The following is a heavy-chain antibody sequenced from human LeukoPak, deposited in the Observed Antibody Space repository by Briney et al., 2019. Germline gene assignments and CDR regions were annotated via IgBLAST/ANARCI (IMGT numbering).Heavy chain of an antibody. D-gene: IGHD6-13*01. CDR2: IYYSGST. CDR3: ARDPIAAAGTLVFDP. J-gene: IGHJ5*02. Sequence: SQTLSLTCTVSGGSISSGGYYWSWIRQHPGKGLEWIGYIYYSGSTYYNPSLKSRVTISVDTSKNQFSLKLSSVTAADTAVYYCARDPIAAAGTLVFDPWGQGTLVTVSS. V-gene: IGHV4-31*03. CDR1: GGSISSGGYY.